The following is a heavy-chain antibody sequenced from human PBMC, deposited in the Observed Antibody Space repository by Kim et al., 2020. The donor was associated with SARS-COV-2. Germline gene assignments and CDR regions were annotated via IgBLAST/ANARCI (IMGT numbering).Heavy chain of an antibody. J-gene: IGHJ3*02. D-gene: IGHD5-12*01. CDR2: ISSSSSTI. CDR3: ASDRGRLWLDAFDI. Sequence: GGSLRLSCAASGFTFSSYSMNWVRQAPGKGLEWVSYISSSSSTIYYADSVKGRFTISRDNAKNSLYLQMNSLRDEDTAVYYCASDRGRLWLDAFDIWGQGTMVTVSS. CDR1: GFTFSSYS. V-gene: IGHV3-48*02.